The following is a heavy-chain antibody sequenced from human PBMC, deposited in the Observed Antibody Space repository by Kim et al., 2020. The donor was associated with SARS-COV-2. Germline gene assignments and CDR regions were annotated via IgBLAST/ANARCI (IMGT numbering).Heavy chain of an antibody. CDR2: MRFDGSET. CDR3: ARKGXRFDS. CDR1: GFTFSSYW. Sequence: GGSLRLSCAASGFTFSSYWMTWVRQAPGKGLEWVANMRFDGSETYYVDXXKGRXXXSKAXXKNSLYLXMNSLRADDTXVXXXARKGXRFDSWGQGTXXXV. V-gene: IGHV3-7*01. J-gene: IGHJ4*02.